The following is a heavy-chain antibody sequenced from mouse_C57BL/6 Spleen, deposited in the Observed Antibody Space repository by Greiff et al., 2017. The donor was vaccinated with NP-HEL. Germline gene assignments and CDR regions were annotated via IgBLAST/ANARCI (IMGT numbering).Heavy chain of an antibody. Sequence: QVQLQQPGAELVKPGASVKMSCKASGYTFTSYWITWVKQRPGQGLEWIGDIYPGSGSTNYNEKFKSKATLTVDTSSSTAYMQLSSLTSEDSAVYCGARFYGSSFLYYFDYWGKGTTLTVSS. J-gene: IGHJ2*01. CDR3: ARFYGSSFLYYFDY. CDR1: GYTFTSYW. CDR2: IYPGSGST. V-gene: IGHV1-55*01. D-gene: IGHD1-1*01.